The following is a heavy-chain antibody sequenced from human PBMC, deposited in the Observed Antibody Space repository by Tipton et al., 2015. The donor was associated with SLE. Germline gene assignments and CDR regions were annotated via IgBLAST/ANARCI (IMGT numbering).Heavy chain of an antibody. Sequence: TLSLTCTVSGGSISSSNWWSWVRQPPGKGLEWIGEIYHSGSTNYNPSLKSRVTISVDTSKNQFSLKLSSVTAADTAVYYCARDSAAADWYFDLWGRGTLVTVSS. J-gene: IGHJ2*01. CDR2: IYHSGST. D-gene: IGHD6-13*01. V-gene: IGHV4-4*02. CDR1: GGSISSSNW. CDR3: ARDSAAADWYFDL.